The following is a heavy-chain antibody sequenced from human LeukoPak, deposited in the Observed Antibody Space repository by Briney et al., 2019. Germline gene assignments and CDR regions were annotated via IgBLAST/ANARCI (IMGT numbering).Heavy chain of an antibody. D-gene: IGHD6-13*01. V-gene: IGHV3-30-3*01. CDR2: ISYDGSNK. Sequence: PGRSLRLSCAASGFIFSNYTMHWVRQAPGKGLEWVAVISYDGSNKYYGDSVKGRFTISRDNSKNTLYLQMDSLRAEDTVVYYCARPRGSRWSIPFDNWGQGTLVTVSS. CDR3: ARPRGSRWSIPFDN. J-gene: IGHJ4*02. CDR1: GFIFSNYT.